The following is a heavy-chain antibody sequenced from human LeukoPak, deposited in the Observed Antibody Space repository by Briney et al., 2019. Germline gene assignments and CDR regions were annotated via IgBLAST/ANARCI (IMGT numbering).Heavy chain of an antibody. CDR3: ATSYRVQYFDHFYFDY. D-gene: IGHD3-9*01. V-gene: IGHV3-66*01. J-gene: IGHJ4*01. CDR1: GFTVSSYY. CDR2: IYSGDNT. Sequence: HPGGSLRLSCAASGFTVSSYYMSWVRQAPGKGLEWVSAIYSGDNTYYADSVKGRFTISRDNSKNTLYLQMNSLRAEDTAVYYCATSYRVQYFDHFYFDYWGQGNLVTVSS.